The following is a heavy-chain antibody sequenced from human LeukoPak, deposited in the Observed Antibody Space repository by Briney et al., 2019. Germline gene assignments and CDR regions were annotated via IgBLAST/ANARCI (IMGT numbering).Heavy chain of an antibody. Sequence: ASETLSLTCTVSGGSISGYYWSWIRQPAGKGLEWIGRIFTSGSTNYNPSLKSRVNMSVDTSKNQFSLKLSSMTAADTAVYYCARDSAGDRSFVCWGQGTLVTVSS. CDR1: GGSISGYY. V-gene: IGHV4-4*07. J-gene: IGHJ4*02. CDR3: ARDSAGDRSFVC. CDR2: IFTSGST. D-gene: IGHD6-25*01.